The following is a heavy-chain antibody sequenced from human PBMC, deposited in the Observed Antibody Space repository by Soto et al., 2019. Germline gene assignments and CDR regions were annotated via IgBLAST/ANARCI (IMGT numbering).Heavy chain of an antibody. CDR1: GFNFDDYA. CDR3: AKDNGDAFDS. V-gene: IGHV3-9*01. CDR2: ITWNSGNI. J-gene: IGHJ3*02. Sequence: GGSLRLSCAASGFNFDDYAMHWVRQGPGKGLEWVSGITWNSGNIGYANSVKGRFTISRDNAKKSLYLQMNSLSAEDTAFYYCAKDNGDAFDSWGQGTRVTVSS.